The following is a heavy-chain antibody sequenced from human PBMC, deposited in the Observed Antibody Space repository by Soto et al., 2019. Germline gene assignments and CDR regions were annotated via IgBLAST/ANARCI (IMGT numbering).Heavy chain of an antibody. CDR1: GGTFSSYS. V-gene: IGHV1-69*13. D-gene: IGHD6-6*01. J-gene: IGHJ6*02. CDR3: ARDRYIAAGIYYYYYGMDV. CDR2: IIPIFGTA. Sequence: SVKVSCKASGGTFSSYSISWVRQAPGQGLERMGGIIPIFGTANYAQKFQGRVTITADESTSTAYMELSSLRSEDTAVYYCARDRYIAAGIYYYYYGMDVWGQGTTVTVSS.